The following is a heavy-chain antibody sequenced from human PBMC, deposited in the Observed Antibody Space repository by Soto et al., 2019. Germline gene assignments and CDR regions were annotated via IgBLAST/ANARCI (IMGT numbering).Heavy chain of an antibody. J-gene: IGHJ4*02. D-gene: IGHD3-22*01. CDR3: ARGEGYYDSSGYYADY. V-gene: IGHV4-31*03. CDR1: GGSISSGGYY. CDR2: IYYSGST. Sequence: QVQLQESGPGLVKPSQTLSLTCTVSGGSISSGGYYCSWIRQHPGKGLEWIGYIYYSGSTYYNPSLKSRHTISVDTSKNQFALKLSSVTAADTAVYYCARGEGYYDSSGYYADYWGQGTLVTVSS.